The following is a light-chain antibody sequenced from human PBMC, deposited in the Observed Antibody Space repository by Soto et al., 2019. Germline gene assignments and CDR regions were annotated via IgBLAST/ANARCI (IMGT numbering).Light chain of an antibody. Sequence: QPVLTQSPSASASLGASVKLTCTLSSGHSSYAIAWHQQQPEKGPRYLMKLDSDGSHTKGDAIPDRFSGSSSGAERYLTSPSLQSEDEADYYCQTWGTGIHVVFGGGTKLTVL. CDR3: QTWGTGIHVV. V-gene: IGLV4-69*01. CDR2: LDSDGSH. CDR1: SGHSSYA. J-gene: IGLJ2*01.